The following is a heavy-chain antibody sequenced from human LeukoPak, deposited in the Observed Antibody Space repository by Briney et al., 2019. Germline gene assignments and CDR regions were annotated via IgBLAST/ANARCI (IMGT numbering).Heavy chain of an antibody. D-gene: IGHD1-7*01. J-gene: IGHJ3*02. CDR3: ARGRNWNYGPNDAFDI. CDR1: GYTFTSHY. Sequence: ASVKVSCKASGYTFTSHYMHWVRQAPGQGLEWMGLINPNGGSTSYAQRFQGRVTMTRDMSTSTVYMALSSLRSEDTAVYYCARGRNWNYGPNDAFDIWGQGTMVTVSS. CDR2: INPNGGST. V-gene: IGHV1-46*01.